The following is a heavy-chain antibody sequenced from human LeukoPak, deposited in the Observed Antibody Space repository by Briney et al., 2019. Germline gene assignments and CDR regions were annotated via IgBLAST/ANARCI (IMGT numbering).Heavy chain of an antibody. CDR2: ISYGGSNK. V-gene: IGHV3-30-3*01. D-gene: IGHD6-6*01. CDR1: GFTFSSYA. CDR3: ARACIAARFCHFDY. J-gene: IGHJ4*02. Sequence: GGSLRLSCAASGFTFSSYAMHWVRQAPGKGLEWVAVISYGGSNKYYADSVKGRFTISRDNSKNTLYLQMNSLRAEDTAVYYCARACIAARFCHFDYWGQGTLVTVSS.